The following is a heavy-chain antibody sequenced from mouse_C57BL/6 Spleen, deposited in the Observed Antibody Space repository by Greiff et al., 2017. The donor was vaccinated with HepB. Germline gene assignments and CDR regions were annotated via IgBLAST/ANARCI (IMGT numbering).Heavy chain of an antibody. V-gene: IGHV3-2*02. Sequence: EVKLQESGPGLVKPSQSLSLTCTVTGYSITSGYGWNWIRQFPGNKLEWMGYISYSGSTHYNPSLNSRISITRDTSKNQFFLQLNSVTTEDTATYYCARTARIKYWCQGTTLTVSS. CDR2: ISYSGST. J-gene: IGHJ2*01. D-gene: IGHD1-2*01. CDR3: ARTARIKY. CDR1: GYSITSGYG.